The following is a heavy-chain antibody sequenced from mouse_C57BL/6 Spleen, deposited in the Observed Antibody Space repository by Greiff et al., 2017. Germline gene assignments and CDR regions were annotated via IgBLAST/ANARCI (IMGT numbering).Heavy chain of an antibody. J-gene: IGHJ4*01. D-gene: IGHD4-1*01. CDR2: IHPNSGST. CDR1: GYTFTSYW. Sequence: QVQLQQPGAELVKPGASVKLSCKASGYTFTSYWMHWVKQRPGQGLEWIGMIHPNSGSTNYNEKFKSKATLTVDKSSSTAYMQLSSLTSEDSAVYYCARPELGRGDMDYWGQGTSVTVSS. CDR3: ARPELGRGDMDY. V-gene: IGHV1-64*01.